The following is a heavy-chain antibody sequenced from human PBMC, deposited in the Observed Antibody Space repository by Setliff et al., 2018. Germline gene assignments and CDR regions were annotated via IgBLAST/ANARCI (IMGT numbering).Heavy chain of an antibody. CDR1: GYSISSGYY. J-gene: IGHJ5*02. V-gene: IGHV4-38-2*01. CDR2: IYHSGST. D-gene: IGHD3-10*01. Sequence: SETLSLTCAVSGYSISSGYYWGWIRQPPGKGLEWIGIIYHSGSTYHNPPLKSRVTISVDTSKNQFSLKLSSVTAADTAVYYCARTSGSGSSLLPNFSDPWGQGTLVTVSS. CDR3: ARTSGSGSSLLPNFSDP.